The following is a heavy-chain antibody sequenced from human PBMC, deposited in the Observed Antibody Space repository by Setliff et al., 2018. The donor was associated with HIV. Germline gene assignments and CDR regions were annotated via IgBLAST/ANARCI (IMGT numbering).Heavy chain of an antibody. CDR2: ISISGGTI. Sequence: GGSLRLSCADSGFTFTTYSMNWVRQAPGKGLEWVSYISISGGTIYYADSVKGRFTISRDNAENSLYLQMNSLRAEDTAVYYCARDVSYYDISGYYLADFWGQGTLVTVSS. D-gene: IGHD3-22*01. J-gene: IGHJ4*02. CDR1: GFTFTTYS. CDR3: ARDVSYYDISGYYLADF. V-gene: IGHV3-48*04.